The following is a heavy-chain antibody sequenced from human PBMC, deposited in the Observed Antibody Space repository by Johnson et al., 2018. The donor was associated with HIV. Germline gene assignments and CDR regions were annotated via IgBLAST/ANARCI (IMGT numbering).Heavy chain of an antibody. J-gene: IGHJ3*02. Sequence: VQLVESGGGLVQPGGSLRLSCAASGFTVNSNYMSWVRQAPGKGLEWVSIIYSGGSTYYADPVKGRFTISRDNSKNTLYLQMNSLRAEDTAVYYCARPVAGMNDAFDIWGQGTRVTVSS. CDR1: GFTVNSNY. D-gene: IGHD6-19*01. CDR3: ARPVAGMNDAFDI. V-gene: IGHV3-66*04. CDR2: IYSGGST.